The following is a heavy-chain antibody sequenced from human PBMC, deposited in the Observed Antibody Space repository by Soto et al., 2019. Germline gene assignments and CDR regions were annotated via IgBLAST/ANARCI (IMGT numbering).Heavy chain of an antibody. V-gene: IGHV1-69*01. CDR1: GGTFSSHG. J-gene: IGHJ3*02. Sequence: QVQLAQSEAEVKKPGSSVKVSCKASGGTFSSHGISWVRQAPGQGLEWIGVIIPMLVTPQYAQKFQGRVTITADELTSTVYMELTSLRPEDTAVYFCARETRPYYFDSSGYPDAFDIWGQGTVVTVSS. CDR2: IIPMLVTP. CDR3: ARETRPYYFDSSGYPDAFDI. D-gene: IGHD3-22*01.